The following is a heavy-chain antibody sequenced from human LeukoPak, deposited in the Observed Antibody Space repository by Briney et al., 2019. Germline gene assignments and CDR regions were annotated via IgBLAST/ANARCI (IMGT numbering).Heavy chain of an antibody. CDR1: GGSFSGYY. Sequence: SETLSLTCAVYGGSFSGYYWSWIRQPPGKGLEWIGEINHSGSTNYNPSLKSRVTISVDTSKNQFSLKLSSVTAADTAVYYCASGFRPGGTRYWGQGTLVTVSS. D-gene: IGHD1-7*01. CDR2: INHSGST. J-gene: IGHJ4*02. V-gene: IGHV4-34*01. CDR3: ASGFRPGGTRY.